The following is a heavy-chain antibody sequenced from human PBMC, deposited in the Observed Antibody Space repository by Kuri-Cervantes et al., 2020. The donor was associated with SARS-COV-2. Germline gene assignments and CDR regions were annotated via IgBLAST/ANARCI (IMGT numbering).Heavy chain of an antibody. CDR1: GFTFSNAW. CDR2: IKSKTDGGTT. J-gene: IGHJ4*02. V-gene: IGHV3-15*01. Sequence: GGSLRLSCAASGFTFSNAWMSWVRQAPGKGLEWVGRIKSKTDGGTTDYAAPVKGRFTISRDDSKSIAYLQMNSLKTEDTAVYYCTRVVEDALFDYWGQGTLVTVSS. D-gene: IGHD2-15*01. CDR3: TRVVEDALFDY.